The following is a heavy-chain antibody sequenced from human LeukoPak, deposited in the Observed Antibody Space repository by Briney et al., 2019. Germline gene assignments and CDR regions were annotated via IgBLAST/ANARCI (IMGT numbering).Heavy chain of an antibody. J-gene: IGHJ6*03. D-gene: IGHD5-18*01. Sequence: KTSETLSLTCTVSGGSISSYYWTWIRQPAGKGLEWIGRIYSSGNTNYNPSLNSRVTISIDLSKNQFSLKLSSVTAADTAVYYCARDLGYGYYIYYYFDVWGKGTTVTVSS. V-gene: IGHV4-4*07. CDR2: IYSSGNT. CDR3: ARDLGYGYYIYYYFDV. CDR1: GGSISSYY.